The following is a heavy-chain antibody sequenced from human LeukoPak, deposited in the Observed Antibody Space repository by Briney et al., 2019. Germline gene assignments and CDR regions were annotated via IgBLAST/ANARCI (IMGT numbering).Heavy chain of an antibody. CDR2: IYYSGST. Sequence: SQTLSLTCTVSGGSISSGGYYWSWIRQNPGKGLEWIGYIYYSGSTYYTPSLKNRVTISVATSKNQFSLRLSSVTAVDTAVYYCARGGGGYSWYFDLWGRGTLVTVSS. D-gene: IGHD5-12*01. J-gene: IGHJ2*01. V-gene: IGHV4-31*03. CDR1: GGSISSGGYY. CDR3: ARGGGGYSWYFDL.